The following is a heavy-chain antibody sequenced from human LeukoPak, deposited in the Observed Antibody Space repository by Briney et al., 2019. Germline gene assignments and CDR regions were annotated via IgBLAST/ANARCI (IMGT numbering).Heavy chain of an antibody. D-gene: IGHD3-10*01. CDR1: GGSISSHLYF. V-gene: IGHV4-39*02. J-gene: IGHJ6*03. CDR3: ARMVRGVVLGPNCYPYHMVV. CDR2: IYYGGST. Sequence: SETLSLTCTLSGGSISSHLYFWAWIRQPPGKGLEWIGSIYYGGSTYYNPSLKRRVTISVDTSKDDFSLKLASVTAAATAMYYCARMVRGVVLGPNCYPYHMVVWGTGTTVSVSS.